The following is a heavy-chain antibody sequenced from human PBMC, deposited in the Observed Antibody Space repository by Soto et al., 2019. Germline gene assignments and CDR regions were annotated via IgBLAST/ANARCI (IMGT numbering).Heavy chain of an antibody. CDR3: AKWATTVHYYSMDV. J-gene: IGHJ6*02. CDR2: ISYDGSNK. CDR1: GFTFSSYG. V-gene: IGHV3-30*18. D-gene: IGHD4-4*01. Sequence: QVQLVESGGGVVQPGRSLRLSCAASGFTFSSYGMHWVRQAPGKGLEWVAVISYDGSNKYYADSVKGRFTISRDNSKNTLYLQMNSLSAEDTAVYYCAKWATTVHYYSMDVWGQGTTVTVSS.